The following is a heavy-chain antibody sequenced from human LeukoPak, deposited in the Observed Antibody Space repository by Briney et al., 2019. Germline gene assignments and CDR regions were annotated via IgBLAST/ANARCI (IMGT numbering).Heavy chain of an antibody. CDR1: GFTFSSYG. CDR3: AKEYTGTFSPFPSYFDN. D-gene: IGHD1-26*01. J-gene: IGHJ4*02. V-gene: IGHV3-23*01. CDR2: ISDNGGST. Sequence: GGTLRLSCAASGFTFSSYGMSWVRQAPGKGLEWVSAISDNGGSTYYADSVKGRFTISRDNSKNTLYLQMNSLRAEDTAIYYCAKEYTGTFSPFPSYFDNWGQGTLVTVSS.